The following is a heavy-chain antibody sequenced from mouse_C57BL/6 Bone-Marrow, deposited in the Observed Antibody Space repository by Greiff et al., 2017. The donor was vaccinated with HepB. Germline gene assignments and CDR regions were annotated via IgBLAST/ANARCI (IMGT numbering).Heavy chain of an antibody. V-gene: IGHV5-4*01. CDR3: ARDQGNYFFDY. Sequence: VQLKESGGGLVKPGGSLKLSCAASGFTFSSYAMSWVRQTPEKRLEWVATISDGGSYTYYPDNVKGRFTISRDNAKNNLYLQMSHLKSEDTAMYYCARDQGNYFFDYWGQGTTLTVSS. D-gene: IGHD2-1*01. J-gene: IGHJ2*01. CDR1: GFTFSSYA. CDR2: ISDGGSYT.